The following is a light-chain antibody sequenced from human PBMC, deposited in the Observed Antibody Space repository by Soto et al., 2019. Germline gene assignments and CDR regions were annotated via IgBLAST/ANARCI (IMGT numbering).Light chain of an antibody. CDR1: QGISSA. Sequence: AIQLTQSPSSLSASVGDRVTITCRASQGISSALAWYQQKPGKAPKLLIYDASSLESGVPSRFSGSGSGTDFTLTISSLQTEDFATYYCQQFTSFGQGTKLEIK. V-gene: IGKV1-13*02. CDR3: QQFTS. CDR2: DAS. J-gene: IGKJ2*01.